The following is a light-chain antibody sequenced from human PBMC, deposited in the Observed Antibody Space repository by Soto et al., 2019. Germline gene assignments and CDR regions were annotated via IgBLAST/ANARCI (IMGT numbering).Light chain of an antibody. J-gene: IGKJ4*01. Sequence: DIPMTQSPSSLSASVGDRVTITCQASQDVSNYLSWYQQKPGKAPKLLIYAASNLETGVPLRFSGSGSGTHFTFTISSLQTEGIATYYCQQYDNLPFTFGRGSNVEIK. CDR3: QQYDNLPFT. V-gene: IGKV1-33*01. CDR1: QDVSNY. CDR2: AAS.